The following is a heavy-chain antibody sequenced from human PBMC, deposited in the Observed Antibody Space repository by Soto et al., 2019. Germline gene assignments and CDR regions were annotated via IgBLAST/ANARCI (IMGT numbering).Heavy chain of an antibody. J-gene: IGHJ3*02. CDR1: GFTFSSYA. D-gene: IGHD6-13*01. Sequence: GGSLRLSCAASGFTFSSYAMSCVRHAPGKGLEWVSAISGSGGSTYYADSVKGRFTISRDNSKNTLYLQMNSLRAEDTAVYYCAKDRKQQLGHAFDIWGQGTMVTVSS. CDR2: ISGSGGST. V-gene: IGHV3-23*01. CDR3: AKDRKQQLGHAFDI.